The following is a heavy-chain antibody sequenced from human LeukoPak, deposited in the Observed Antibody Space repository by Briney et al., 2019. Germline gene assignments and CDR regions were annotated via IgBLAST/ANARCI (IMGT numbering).Heavy chain of an antibody. J-gene: IGHJ4*02. V-gene: IGHV1-18*01. D-gene: IGHD3-10*01. Sequence: ASVKVSCKASGYTFTSYGISWVRQAPGQGLEWMGWISAYNGNTNYAQKLQGRVTMTTDTSTSTAYMELRSLRSDDTAVYYCARDEGPDHYGSGSYPDYWGQGTLVTVSS. CDR2: ISAYNGNT. CDR1: GYTFTSYG. CDR3: ARDEGPDHYGSGSYPDY.